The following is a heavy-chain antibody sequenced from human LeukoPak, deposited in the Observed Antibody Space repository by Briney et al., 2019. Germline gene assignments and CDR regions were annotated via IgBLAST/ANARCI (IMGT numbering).Heavy chain of an antibody. J-gene: IGHJ3*02. CDR2: INPDGSAT. V-gene: IGHV3-7*01. D-gene: IGHD3-16*01. Sequence: GGSLRLSCAASGFTFSNFWMSWVRQAPGKGLEWVAIINPDGSATGYVDSVKGRFTISRDNAKNSLCLQLNSLRAEDTAVYYCVRDPGWGAFDIWGQGTMVTVSS. CDR1: GFTFSNFW. CDR3: VRDPGWGAFDI.